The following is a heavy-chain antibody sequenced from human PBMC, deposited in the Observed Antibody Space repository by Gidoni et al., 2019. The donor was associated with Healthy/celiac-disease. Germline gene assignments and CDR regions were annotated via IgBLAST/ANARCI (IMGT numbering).Heavy chain of an antibody. J-gene: IGHJ4*02. V-gene: IGHV3-11*01. CDR2: ISSSGSTI. Sequence: VQLLEPGGGLLKPGGSLLLSCAASRFPFSYYYLSCSRQAPGKGLEWVSYISSSGSTIYYADSVKGRFTISRDNAKNSLYLKMNSLRAEDTAVYYCARGLYDGSGSQAGFEYWGQGTLVTVSS. CDR1: RFPFSYYY. CDR3: ARGLYDGSGSQAGFEY. D-gene: IGHD3-10*01.